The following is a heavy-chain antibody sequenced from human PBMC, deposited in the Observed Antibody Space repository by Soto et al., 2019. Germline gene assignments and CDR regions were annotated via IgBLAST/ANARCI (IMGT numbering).Heavy chain of an antibody. J-gene: IGHJ3*02. CDR2: IYPGDSDT. V-gene: IGHV5-51*01. CDR1: GYSFTIYC. CDR3: ARLVHEPGAFDI. Sequence: PGESLQISCNGSGYSFTIYCIGLVLQMPGKGLEWMGIIYPGDSDTRYSPSFQGQVTISADKSISTAYLQWSSLKASDTAMYYCARLVHEPGAFDIWGQGTMVTVSS. D-gene: IGHD2-2*01.